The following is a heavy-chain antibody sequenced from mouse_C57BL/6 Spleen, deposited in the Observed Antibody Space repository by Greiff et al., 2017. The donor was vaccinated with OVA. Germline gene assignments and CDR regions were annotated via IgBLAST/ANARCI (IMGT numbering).Heavy chain of an antibody. CDR1: GYTFTSYG. J-gene: IGHJ1*03. D-gene: IGHD1-1*01. CDR2: IYPRSGNT. Sequence: QVQLKESGAELARPGASVKLSCTASGYTFTSYGISWVKQRTGQGLEWIGEIYPRSGNTYYNEKFKGKATLTADKSSSTAYMELRSLTSEDSAVYFCARAPITTVVATDFDVWGTGTTVTVSS. V-gene: IGHV1-81*01. CDR3: ARAPITTVVATDFDV.